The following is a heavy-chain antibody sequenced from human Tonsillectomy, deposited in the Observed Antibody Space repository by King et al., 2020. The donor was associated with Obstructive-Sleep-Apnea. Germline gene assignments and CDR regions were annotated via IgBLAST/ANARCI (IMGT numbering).Heavy chain of an antibody. V-gene: IGHV3-33*01. J-gene: IGHJ6*02. CDR1: GFHFSYYG. CDR3: ARDGSNYDVDV. Sequence: QLVQSGGGVVQPGRSLRLSCATSGFHFSYYGMHWVRQAPGKGPEWVAMIWSDSSNEHYADSVKGRFTISRDSIKKTVYLQMNDLKVEDTAVYYCARDGSNYDVDVWGQGTTVTVSS. CDR2: IWSDSSNE. D-gene: IGHD3-10*02.